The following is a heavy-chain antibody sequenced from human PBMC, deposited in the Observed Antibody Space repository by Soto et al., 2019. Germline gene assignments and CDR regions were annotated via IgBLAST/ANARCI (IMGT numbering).Heavy chain of an antibody. CDR2: VSYDGNHK. J-gene: IGHJ6*02. V-gene: IGHV3-30*18. CDR1: GFTFRSFG. CDR3: AKDVGQQLVLNYGMDV. D-gene: IGHD6-13*01. Sequence: QVQLVESGGGVIQPGTSLSLSCGSSGFTFRSFGMYWVRQAPGKGLEWVAVVSYDGNHKYYADSVKGRFTVSRDNAKXMLYLQMNSLRGEDTAVYYCAKDVGQQLVLNYGMDVWGQGTTVTVSS.